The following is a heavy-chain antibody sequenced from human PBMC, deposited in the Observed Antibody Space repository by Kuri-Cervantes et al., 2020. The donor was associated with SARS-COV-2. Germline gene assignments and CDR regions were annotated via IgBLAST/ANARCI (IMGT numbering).Heavy chain of an antibody. V-gene: IGHV1-2*02. Sequence: ASVKVSCKASGYTFTGYYMHWVRQAPGQGLEWMGWINPNSGGTNYAQKFQGRVTTTRDTSISTAYMELSRPRSDDTAVYYCASNSNYWYYGMDVWGQGTTVTVSS. CDR2: INPNSGGT. J-gene: IGHJ6*02. CDR1: GYTFTGYY. CDR3: ASNSNYWYYGMDV. D-gene: IGHD4-11*01.